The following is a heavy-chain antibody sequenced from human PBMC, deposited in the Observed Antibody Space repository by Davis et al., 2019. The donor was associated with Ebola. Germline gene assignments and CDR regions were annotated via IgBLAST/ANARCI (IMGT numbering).Heavy chain of an antibody. D-gene: IGHD3-10*01. CDR1: GFSFRSYW. CDR2: ITQDGSEK. CDR3: AREVLWFGELTHDAFDI. Sequence: GESLKISCAASGFSFRSYWMSWVRQAPGKGLDWVANITQDGSEKYYVDSVKGRFTISRDNAKNSLYLQMNSLRAEDTAVYYCAREVLWFGELTHDAFDIWGQGTMVTVSS. V-gene: IGHV3-7*01. J-gene: IGHJ3*02.